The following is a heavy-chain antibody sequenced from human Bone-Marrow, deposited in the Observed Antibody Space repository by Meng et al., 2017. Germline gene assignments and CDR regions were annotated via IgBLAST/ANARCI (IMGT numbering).Heavy chain of an antibody. CDR1: GYTFTGYY. CDR2: INPNSGGT. Sequence: QVPLGQSGSVVKKPGASVKVSCKASGYTFTGYYMHWVRQAPGQGLEWMGRINPNSGGTNYAQKFQGRVTMTRDTSISTAYMELSRLRSDDTAVYYCARAHTLWFGELFSFDYWGQGTLVTVSS. J-gene: IGHJ4*02. D-gene: IGHD3-10*01. CDR3: ARAHTLWFGELFSFDY. V-gene: IGHV1-2*06.